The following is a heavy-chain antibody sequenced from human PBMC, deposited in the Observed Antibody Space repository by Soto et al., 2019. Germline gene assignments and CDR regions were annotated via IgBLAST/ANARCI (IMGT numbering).Heavy chain of an antibody. CDR1: GFPFGENA. J-gene: IGHJ4*02. CDR2: ISDSGATT. V-gene: IGHV3-23*01. D-gene: IGHD6-19*01. CDR3: AKEDTSSGSLDY. Sequence: GGSLRLSCSASGFPFGENAMSWVRQAPGKGLEWVSGISDSGATTYYADSVRGRFTISRDNSKNTLYLQMKSLRAEDSASYYCAKEDTSSGSLDYWGQGALVTVSS.